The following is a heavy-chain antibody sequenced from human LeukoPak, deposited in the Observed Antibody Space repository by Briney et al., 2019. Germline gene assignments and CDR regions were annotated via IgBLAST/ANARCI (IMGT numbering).Heavy chain of an antibody. CDR3: AKDRLGGPYFFHY. V-gene: IGHV3-23*01. CDR2: IGGTGVRT. Sequence: GGSLRLSCASSGFTFSSYAMSWVRQAPGKGLEWVSTIGGTGVRTYYADSVKGRFTISRDNSKNTLYLQVNSLRAEDTAVYFCAKDRLGGPYFFHYWGQGTLVTVSS. CDR1: GFTFSSYA. D-gene: IGHD3-16*01. J-gene: IGHJ4*02.